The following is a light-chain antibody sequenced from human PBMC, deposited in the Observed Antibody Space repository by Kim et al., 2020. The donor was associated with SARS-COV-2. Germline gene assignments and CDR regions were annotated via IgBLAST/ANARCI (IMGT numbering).Light chain of an antibody. J-gene: IGLJ2*01. CDR3: AGWDDTLNGVV. Sequence: GQRVTISCSESSSNIGSNTVTWYQKLPGPAPKLLIYSDNKRPSGVHDRFSGSKSGTSASLAISGLQSEDDADYYCAGWDDTLNGVVFGGGTQLTVL. CDR1: SSNIGSNT. CDR2: SDN. V-gene: IGLV1-44*01.